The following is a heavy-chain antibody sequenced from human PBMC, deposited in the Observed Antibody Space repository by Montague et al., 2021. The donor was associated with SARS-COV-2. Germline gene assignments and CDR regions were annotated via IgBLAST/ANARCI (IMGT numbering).Heavy chain of an antibody. D-gene: IGHD1-26*01. CDR3: AKDSGSCDGFATYYFDY. CDR1: GFTFGDYA. Sequence: SLRLSCAASGFTFGDYAMHWVRQAPGKGLEWVSGISWNSGSIGYADSVKGRFTISRDNAKNSLYLQMNSLRAEDTALYYCAKDSGSCDGFATYYFDYRGQGTLVTVSS. CDR2: ISWNSGSI. V-gene: IGHV3-9*01. J-gene: IGHJ4*02.